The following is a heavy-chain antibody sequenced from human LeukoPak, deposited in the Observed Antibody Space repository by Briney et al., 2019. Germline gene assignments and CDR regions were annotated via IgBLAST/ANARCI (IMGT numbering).Heavy chain of an antibody. Sequence: GGSVKLSCTASGYTFTCYYMHWVRQAPGPGLEWMGWINPNSGGTNYAQNVQGRVTMTRDTSNSTAYMELSRLRSDDTGVYYCARVITGSLTPYDYWGQGTLVTVSS. J-gene: IGHJ4*02. CDR3: ARVITGSLTPYDY. D-gene: IGHD1-20*01. CDR2: INPNSGGT. V-gene: IGHV1-2*02. CDR1: GYTFTCYY.